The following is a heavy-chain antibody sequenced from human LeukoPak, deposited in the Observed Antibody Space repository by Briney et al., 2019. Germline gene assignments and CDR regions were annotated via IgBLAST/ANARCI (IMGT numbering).Heavy chain of an antibody. CDR1: GYTFDDYG. D-gene: IGHD2-8*01. CDR3: VRLQPYAGRLFDD. CDR2: INWNGGST. Sequence: PGGSLRLSCAASGYTFDDYGMSWVRQAPGKGLEWVSGINWNGGSTGYADSVKGRFTISRDNAKNSLYLQMNSLRAEDTAVYYCVRLQPYAGRLFDDWGQGTLVTVSS. V-gene: IGHV3-20*04. J-gene: IGHJ4*02.